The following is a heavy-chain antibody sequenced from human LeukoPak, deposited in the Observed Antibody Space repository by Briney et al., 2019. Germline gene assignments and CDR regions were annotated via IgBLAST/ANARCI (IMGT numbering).Heavy chain of an antibody. J-gene: IGHJ3*02. V-gene: IGHV4-39*07. CDR1: GGSISSSSYY. CDR3: ARSRVGDAFDI. CDR2: IYYSGST. D-gene: IGHD1-26*01. Sequence: PSETLSLTCTVSGGSISSSSYYWGWIRQPPGKGLEWIGSIYYSGSTYYNPSLKSRVTISVDTSKNQFSLKLSSVTAADTAVYYCARSRVGDAFDIWGQATMVTASS.